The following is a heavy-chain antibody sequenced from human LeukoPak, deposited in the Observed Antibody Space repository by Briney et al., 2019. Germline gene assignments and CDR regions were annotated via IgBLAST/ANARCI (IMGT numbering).Heavy chain of an antibody. Sequence: ASVKVSCKASGYTFTSTYIHWMRQAPGQGLEWMGIINPSGGTTNYAQEFHGRVTMTRDTSTSTVYMELSSLIFEDTAVYYCARSIATAGEFDYWGQGTLVTVSS. V-gene: IGHV1-46*01. CDR2: INPSGGTT. J-gene: IGHJ4*02. CDR1: GYTFTSTY. CDR3: ARSIATAGEFDY. D-gene: IGHD6-13*01.